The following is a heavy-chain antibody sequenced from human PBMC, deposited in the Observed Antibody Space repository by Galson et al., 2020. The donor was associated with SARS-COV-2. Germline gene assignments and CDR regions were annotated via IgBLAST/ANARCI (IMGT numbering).Heavy chain of an antibody. Sequence: SETLSLTCTVSGGSISSSSYYWGWIRQPPGKGLEWIGSIYYSGSTYYNPSLKSRVTISVDTSKNQFSLKLSSVTAADTAVYYCARRESSGWYYWYFDLWGRGTLVTVSS. D-gene: IGHD6-19*01. CDR1: GGSISSSSYY. V-gene: IGHV4-39*01. J-gene: IGHJ2*01. CDR2: IYYSGST. CDR3: ARRESSGWYYWYFDL.